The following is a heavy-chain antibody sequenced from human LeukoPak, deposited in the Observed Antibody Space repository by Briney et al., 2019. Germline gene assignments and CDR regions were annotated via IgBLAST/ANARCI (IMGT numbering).Heavy chain of an antibody. CDR1: GSTFSSYT. Sequence: SVKVSCKASGSTFSSYTISWVRQAPGQGLEWMGGIIPIIGTAKYAQKFQDRVTITADDSTTTSYMELSRLISEDTAVYYCATDVAGAFGTKALDSWGQGTLVTVSS. J-gene: IGHJ4*02. CDR2: IIPIIGTA. D-gene: IGHD3-3*02. CDR3: ATDVAGAFGTKALDS. V-gene: IGHV1-69*13.